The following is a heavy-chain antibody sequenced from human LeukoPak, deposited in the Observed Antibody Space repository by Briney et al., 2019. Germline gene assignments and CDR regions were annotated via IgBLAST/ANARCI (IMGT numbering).Heavy chain of an antibody. D-gene: IGHD6-19*01. CDR1: GFTFSSYG. CDR2: TSYDGSNK. V-gene: IGHV3-30*18. J-gene: IGHJ4*02. Sequence: PGGSLRLSCAASGFTFSSYGMHWVRQAPGKGLEWVAVTSYDGSNKYYADSVKGRFTISRDNSKNTLYLQMNSLRAEDTAVYYCAKLLIAVAGKDFDYWGQGTLVTVSS. CDR3: AKLLIAVAGKDFDY.